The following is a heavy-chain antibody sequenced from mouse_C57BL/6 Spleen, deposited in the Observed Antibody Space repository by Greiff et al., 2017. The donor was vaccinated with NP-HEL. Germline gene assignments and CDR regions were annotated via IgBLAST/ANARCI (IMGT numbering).Heavy chain of an antibody. CDR1: GFTFSSYA. D-gene: IGHD2-2*01. J-gene: IGHJ2*01. V-gene: IGHV5-4*01. Sequence: EVQGVESGGGLVKPGGSLKLSCAASGFTFSSYAMSWVRQTPEKRLEWVATISDGGSYTYYPDNVKGRFTISRDNAKNNLYLQMSHLKSEDTAMYSCAREGVTTRFDYWGQGTTLTVSS. CDR3: AREGVTTRFDY. CDR2: ISDGGSYT.